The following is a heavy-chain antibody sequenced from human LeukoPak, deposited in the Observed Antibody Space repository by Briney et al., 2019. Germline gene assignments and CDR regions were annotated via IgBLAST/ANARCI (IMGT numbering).Heavy chain of an antibody. CDR1: GGSISSSSYY. CDR3: ARVESSGWYLYFDL. D-gene: IGHD6-19*01. CDR2: IYYSGST. V-gene: IGHV4-39*07. J-gene: IGHJ2*01. Sequence: PSETLSLTCTVSGGSISSSSYYWGWIRQPPGKGLEWIGSIYYSGSTYYNPSLQSRVTISVDTSKNQFSLKLSSVSAADTAVYYCARVESSGWYLYFDLWGRGTLVTVSS.